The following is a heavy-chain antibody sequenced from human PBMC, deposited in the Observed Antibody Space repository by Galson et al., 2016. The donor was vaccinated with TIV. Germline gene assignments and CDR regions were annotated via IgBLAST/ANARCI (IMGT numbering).Heavy chain of an antibody. D-gene: IGHD4-11*01. V-gene: IGHV1-69*06. CDR3: VRHDYSNYGFNGFDP. Sequence: SVKVSCKASGVTFSSHTISWVRQAPGQGLEWMGGINTLFGTTNYAQKFRGRVTITAGKSTNTVYMEVSSLRSEDTAVYYCVRHDYSNYGFNGFDPWGQGTLVTVSS. CDR1: GVTFSSHT. CDR2: INTLFGTT. J-gene: IGHJ5*02.